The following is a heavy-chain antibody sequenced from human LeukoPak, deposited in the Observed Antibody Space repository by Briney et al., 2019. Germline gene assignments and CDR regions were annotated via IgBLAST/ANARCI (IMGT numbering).Heavy chain of an antibody. J-gene: IGHJ3*02. D-gene: IGHD3-22*01. Sequence: GGSLRLSCAASGFTFSSYSMTWVRQAPGKGLEWVSSISSSSSYIYYADSVKGRSTISRDNAKNSLYLQMNSLRAEDTAVYYCATGRRYYDSSGYPHDAFDIWGQGTMVTVSS. CDR1: GFTFSSYS. CDR3: ATGRRYYDSSGYPHDAFDI. V-gene: IGHV3-21*01. CDR2: ISSSSSYI.